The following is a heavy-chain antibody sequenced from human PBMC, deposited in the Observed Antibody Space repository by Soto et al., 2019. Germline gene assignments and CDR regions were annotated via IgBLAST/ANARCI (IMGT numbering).Heavy chain of an antibody. V-gene: IGHV3-15*04. Sequence: EVQLVESGGGLVKPGGSLRLSCAASGFTFSNAWMSWVRQAPGKGLEWVGRIESKTDGGTTDYAARVKGRFTISRDESKNTLYLQMNSLTTEDTAVYYGATEGHWFHYDILTGYYNYWGQGTLVTVSS. CDR3: ATEGHWFHYDILTGYYNY. CDR1: GFTFSNAW. J-gene: IGHJ4*02. D-gene: IGHD3-9*01. CDR2: IESKTDGGTT.